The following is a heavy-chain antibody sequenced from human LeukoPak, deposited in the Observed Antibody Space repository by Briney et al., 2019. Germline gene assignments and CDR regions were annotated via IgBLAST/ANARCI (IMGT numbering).Heavy chain of an antibody. J-gene: IGHJ3*02. CDR2: IIPILGIA. Sequence: ASVKVSCKASGGTFSSYTISWVRQAPGQGLEWMGRIIPILGIANYAQKFQGRVTITADKSTSTAYMELSSLRSEDTAVYYCATLNPDMYYYDSSGYSSFPPSDAFDIWGQGTMVTVSS. CDR3: ATLNPDMYYYDSSGYSSFPPSDAFDI. CDR1: GGTFSSYT. V-gene: IGHV1-69*02. D-gene: IGHD3-22*01.